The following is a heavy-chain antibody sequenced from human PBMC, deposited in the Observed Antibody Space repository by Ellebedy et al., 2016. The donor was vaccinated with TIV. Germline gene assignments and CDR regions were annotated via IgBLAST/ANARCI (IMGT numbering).Heavy chain of an antibody. V-gene: IGHV3-23*01. CDR3: ARDSLRGVPEIYDSSGYYLDFDY. CDR1: GFTFSSYA. D-gene: IGHD3-22*01. CDR2: ISGSGGST. Sequence: GGSLRLSXAASGFTFSSYAMSWVRQAPGKGLEWVSTISGSGGSTYYADSVKGRFTISRDNSKNTLYLQMNSLRAEDTAVYYCARDSLRGVPEIYDSSGYYLDFDYWGQGTLVTVSS. J-gene: IGHJ4*02.